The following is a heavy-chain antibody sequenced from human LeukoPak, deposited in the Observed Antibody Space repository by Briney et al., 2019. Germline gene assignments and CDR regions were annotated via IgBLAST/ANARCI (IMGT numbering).Heavy chain of an antibody. CDR3: AKDGIVGALFDY. CDR1: GFSFSIYG. V-gene: IGHV3-23*01. D-gene: IGHD1-26*01. CDR2: ISANGINT. J-gene: IGHJ4*02. Sequence: GGSLRLSCAASGFSFSIYGMSWVRQAPGKGLHWLSAISANGINTYYADSVKGRFTISRDNSKNTLYLHMHSLRADDTAVYYCAKDGIVGALFDYWGQGSLVTVSS.